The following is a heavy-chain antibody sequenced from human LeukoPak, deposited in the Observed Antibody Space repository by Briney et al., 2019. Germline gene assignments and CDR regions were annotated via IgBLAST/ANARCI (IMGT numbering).Heavy chain of an antibody. CDR1: GFTFDDYG. V-gene: IGHV3-20*04. D-gene: IGHD3-22*01. CDR2: VNWNGGST. J-gene: IGHJ4*02. Sequence: GGSLRLSCAASGFTFDDYGLSWVRQAPGKGLEWVSGVNWNGGSTGYADSVKGRFTISRDNAKNSLYLQMNSLRAEDTAVYYCARGGTDYYDSSGYYGYWGQGTLVTVSS. CDR3: ARGGTDYYDSSGYYGY.